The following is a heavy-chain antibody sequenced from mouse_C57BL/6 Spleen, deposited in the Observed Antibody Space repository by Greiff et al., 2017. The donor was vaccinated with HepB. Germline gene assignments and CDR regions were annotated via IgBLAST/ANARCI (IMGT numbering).Heavy chain of an antibody. D-gene: IGHD1-1*01. CDR3: ARRPYGSSYDFDY. J-gene: IGHJ2*01. CDR2: ISSGSSTI. Sequence: EVKLVESGGGLVKPGGSLKLSCAASGFTFSDYGMHWVRQAPEKGLEWVAYISSGSSTIYYADTVKGRFTISRDNAKNTLFLQMTSLRSEDTAMYYCARRPYGSSYDFDYWGQGTTLTVSS. CDR1: GFTFSDYG. V-gene: IGHV5-17*01.